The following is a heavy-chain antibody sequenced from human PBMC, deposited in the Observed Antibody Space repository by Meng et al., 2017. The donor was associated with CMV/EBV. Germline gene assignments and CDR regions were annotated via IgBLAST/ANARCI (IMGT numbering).Heavy chain of an antibody. CDR3: ARVMGPNRTPYYFDY. CDR2: IYYSGST. D-gene: IGHD1-14*01. V-gene: IGHV4-30-4*08. J-gene: IGHJ4*02. Sequence: QRHVSEWCHGLVNPSQTLSLTRSCSGGCISSRDYYWSWSRQPPGKGLEWIGYIYYSGSTYYNPSLKSRVTISVDTSKNQFSLKLSSVTAADTAVYYCARVMGPNRTPYYFDYWGQGTLVTVSS. CDR1: GGCISSRDYY.